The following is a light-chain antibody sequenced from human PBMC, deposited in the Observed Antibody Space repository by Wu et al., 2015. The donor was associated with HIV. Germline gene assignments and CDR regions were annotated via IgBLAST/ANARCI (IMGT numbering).Light chain of an antibody. CDR1: QSVRNR. Sequence: EIVLTQTPGTLSLSPGDRATLSCRASQSVRNRLAWYQQRPGQPPRLLIFNASLRATGIPDRFSGSGSGTDFTLTISSLEPEDFAVYYCQQRSNWPRTFGQGTKVEIK. CDR2: NAS. J-gene: IGKJ1*01. V-gene: IGKV3-11*01. CDR3: QQRSNWPRT.